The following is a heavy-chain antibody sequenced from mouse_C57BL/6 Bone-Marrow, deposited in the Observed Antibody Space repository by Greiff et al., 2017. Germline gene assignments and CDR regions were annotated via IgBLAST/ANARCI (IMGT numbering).Heavy chain of an antibody. Sequence: EVQRVESGGDLVKPGGSLKLSCAASGFAFSSYGMYWVRQTPDKGLEWIATISTGGSYTYYPDSVKGRFTISGDKSTNTPYLQMSSLKSEDTAIYYCARHCYYDAMDYWGQGTSVTVSS. D-gene: IGHD2-12*01. CDR2: ISTGGSYT. V-gene: IGHV5-6*01. J-gene: IGHJ4*01. CDR1: GFAFSSYG. CDR3: ARHCYYDAMDY.